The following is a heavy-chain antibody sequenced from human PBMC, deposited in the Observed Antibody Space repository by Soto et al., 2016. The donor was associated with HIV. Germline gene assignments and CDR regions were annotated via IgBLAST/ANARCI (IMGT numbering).Heavy chain of an antibody. D-gene: IGHD6-13*01. CDR3: ARSTNGWGAAAAFDY. Sequence: EVQLVESGGGLVQPGGSLRLSCAASGFTVSSNYMSWVRQAPGKGLEWVSVIYSGGSTYYADSVKGRFTISRDNSKNTLYLQMNSLRAEDTAVYYCARSTNGWGAAAAFDYWGQGTLVTVSS. V-gene: IGHV3-66*01. CDR1: GFTVSSNY. CDR2: IYSGGST. J-gene: IGHJ4*02.